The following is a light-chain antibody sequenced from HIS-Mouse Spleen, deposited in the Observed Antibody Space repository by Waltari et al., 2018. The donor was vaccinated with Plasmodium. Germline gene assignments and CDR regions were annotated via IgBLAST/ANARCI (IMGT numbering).Light chain of an antibody. CDR2: EDR. Sequence: SYELTQPPSVSVSPGQTARITCSGAALKKQYAYWNKQKSGQATVRVIYEDRKRPSGIHERFSGSSSGTMATLTISGAQVEDEADYYCYSTDSSGKHRVFGGGTKLTVL. CDR3: YSTDSSGKHRV. V-gene: IGLV3-10*01. J-gene: IGLJ3*02. CDR1: ALKKQY.